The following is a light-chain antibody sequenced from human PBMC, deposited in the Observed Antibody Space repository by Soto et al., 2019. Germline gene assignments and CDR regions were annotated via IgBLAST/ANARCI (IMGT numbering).Light chain of an antibody. CDR1: SPNIGSNF. CDR2: RNN. J-gene: IGLJ2*01. V-gene: IGLV1-47*01. Sequence: QSVLTQPPSASGTPGQRVAISCSGSSPNIGSNFAYWYQHFPGTAPKLLILRNNQRPSGVPDRFSASKSGTSASLSISGLRPEDEADYNCAACDDSLKSVVFGGGTKLTVL. CDR3: AACDDSLKSVV.